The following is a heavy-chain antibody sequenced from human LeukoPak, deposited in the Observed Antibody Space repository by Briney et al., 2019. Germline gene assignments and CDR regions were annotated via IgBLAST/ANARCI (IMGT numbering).Heavy chain of an antibody. Sequence: GGSLRLSCAASGFTCSNYAMSWVRQAPGKGLEWVSAISSSGRTTYYADSVKGRFTISRDNAKNTLYLQSNSLRAEDTAVYYCAKYDVKTLSDWGQGTLVTVSS. V-gene: IGHV3-23*01. D-gene: IGHD1-1*01. J-gene: IGHJ4*02. CDR1: GFTCSNYA. CDR3: AKYDVKTLSD. CDR2: ISSSGRTT.